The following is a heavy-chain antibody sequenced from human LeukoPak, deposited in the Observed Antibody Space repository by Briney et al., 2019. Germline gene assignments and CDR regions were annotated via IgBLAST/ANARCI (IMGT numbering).Heavy chain of an antibody. J-gene: IGHJ5*02. D-gene: IGHD3-10*01. CDR3: ARVSMVRGVIPESWFDP. V-gene: IGHV3-30*04. CDR1: GFTFSNYA. CDR2: ISYDGSNK. Sequence: GGSLRLSCVASGFTFSNYALHWVRQAPGKGLEWVALISYDGSNKYYADSVKGRFTISRDTSKNTLYLQMNSLRAEDTAVYYCARVSMVRGVIPESWFDPWGQGTLVTVSS.